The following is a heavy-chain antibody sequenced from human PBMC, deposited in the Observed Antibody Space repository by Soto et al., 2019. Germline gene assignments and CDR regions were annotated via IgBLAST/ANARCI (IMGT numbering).Heavy chain of an antibody. V-gene: IGHV3-48*03. D-gene: IGHD4-4*01. CDR3: ARDPAIYSGKFDYGVDV. CDR2: IGNRGRTI. J-gene: IGHJ6*02. CDR1: GFTFSNYE. Sequence: EVQLVESGGGLVQAGGSLRLFCAASGFTFSNYEMNWVRQAPGKGLEWVSYIGNRGRTIYYADSVKGRFTISRDNAKNSLYLQMNSLRAEDTAVYYCARDPAIYSGKFDYGVDVWGQGTTVTVSS.